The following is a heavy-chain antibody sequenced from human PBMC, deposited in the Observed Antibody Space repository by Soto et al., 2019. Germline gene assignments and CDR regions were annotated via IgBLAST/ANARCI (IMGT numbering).Heavy chain of an antibody. CDR3: SREVEGSTGTKLFDP. CDR1: GFTFDDYG. CDR2: INWKGDRS. D-gene: IGHD1-1*01. Sequence: ESGGGVVRPGGSLRLSCAASGFTFDDYGMSWVRQTPGKGLEWVAGINWKGDRSGHADSVKGRFTISRDNDKNSLYLQMNSLRAEDTAFYHCSREVEGSTGTKLFDPWGQGTLVTVSS. J-gene: IGHJ5*02. V-gene: IGHV3-20*01.